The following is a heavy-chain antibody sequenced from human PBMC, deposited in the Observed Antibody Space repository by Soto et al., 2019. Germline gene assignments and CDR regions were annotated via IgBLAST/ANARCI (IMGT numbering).Heavy chain of an antibody. CDR1: GGSISSGGYY. J-gene: IGHJ5*02. CDR3: ASVLGSYYSWFDP. CDR2: IYYSRST. V-gene: IGHV4-31*03. Sequence: QVQLQESGPGLVKPSQTLSLTCTVSGGSISSGGYYWSWIRQHPGKGLEWIGHIYYSRSTYYNSSLKSRVITSIDPSKHQFYLNLISATAADTAEYYCASVLGSYYSWFDPWGQGTLVTVSS. D-gene: IGHD3-10*01.